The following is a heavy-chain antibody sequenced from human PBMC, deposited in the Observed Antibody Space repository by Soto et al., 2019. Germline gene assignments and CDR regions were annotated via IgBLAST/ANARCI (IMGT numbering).Heavy chain of an antibody. CDR2: IYYSGST. V-gene: IGHV4-31*03. Sequence: PSQTLSLTCTVSGGAISSGGYYWSWIRQHPGKGLEWIGYIYYSGSTYYNPSLKSRVTISVDTSKNQFSLKLSSVNAADTAVYYCARGSRAAAGPYYYYGMDVWGQGTTVTVSS. CDR1: GGAISSGGYY. CDR3: ARGSRAAAGPYYYYGMDV. D-gene: IGHD6-13*01. J-gene: IGHJ6*02.